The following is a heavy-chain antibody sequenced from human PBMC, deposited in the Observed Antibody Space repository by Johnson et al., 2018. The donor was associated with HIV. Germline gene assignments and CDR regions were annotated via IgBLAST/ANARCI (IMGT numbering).Heavy chain of an antibody. CDR3: ARDGTFGYGDYVGRAFDI. CDR1: GISVSVNY. V-gene: IGHV3-66*01. CDR2: IDSGGTT. J-gene: IGHJ3*02. D-gene: IGHD4-17*01. Sequence: VQVVESGGDLVQSGGSLRLSCAVSGISVSVNYMSWVRQAPGKGLEWVSLIDSGGTTNYEDSVKGRFTISRNDSKNTLYLQMNSLRAEDTAVYYCARDGTFGYGDYVGRAFDIWGQGTMVTVSS.